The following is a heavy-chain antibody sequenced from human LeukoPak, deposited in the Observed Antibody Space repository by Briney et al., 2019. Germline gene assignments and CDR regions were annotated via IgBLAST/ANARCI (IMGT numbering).Heavy chain of an antibody. J-gene: IGHJ3*02. V-gene: IGHV3-30-3*01. CDR1: GFTFSSYA. CDR3: ARDQWASYDYGDVGPFDI. CDR2: ISYDGSNK. D-gene: IGHD4-17*01. Sequence: RSLRLSCAASGFTFSSYAMHWVRQAPGKGLEWVAVISYDGSNKYYADSVKGRFTISRDNSKNTLYLQMNSLRAEDTAVYYCARDQWASYDYGDVGPFDIWGQGTMVTVSS.